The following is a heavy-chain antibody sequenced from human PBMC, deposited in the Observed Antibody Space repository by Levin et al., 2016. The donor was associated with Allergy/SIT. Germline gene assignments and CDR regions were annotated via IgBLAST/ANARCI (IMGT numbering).Heavy chain of an antibody. D-gene: IGHD3-9*01. CDR3: AKDRLPDDGYDIDY. CDR2: IWGRGQAI. J-gene: IGHJ4*02. Sequence: GESLKISCAGSGFRFSDYSINWVRQAPGKGLEWVSVIWGRGQAIYYADSVKGRFTISRDNSRNTVFLQMNSLRAEDTAIYYCAKDRLPDDGYDIDYWGQGILVTVSS. CDR1: GFRFSDYS. V-gene: IGHV3-23*01.